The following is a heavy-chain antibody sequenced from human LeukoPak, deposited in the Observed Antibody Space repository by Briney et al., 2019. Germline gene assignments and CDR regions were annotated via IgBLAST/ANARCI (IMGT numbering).Heavy chain of an antibody. CDR3: ARDLVDYGDYEGYFDY. Sequence: GGSLRLSCAASGFTFSSYAMSWVRQAPGKGLEWVSSISSSSSYIYYADSVKGRFTISRDNAKNSLYLQMNSLRAEDTAVYYCARDLVDYGDYEGYFDYWGQGTLVTVSS. D-gene: IGHD4-17*01. V-gene: IGHV3-21*01. CDR2: ISSSSSYI. CDR1: GFTFSSYA. J-gene: IGHJ4*02.